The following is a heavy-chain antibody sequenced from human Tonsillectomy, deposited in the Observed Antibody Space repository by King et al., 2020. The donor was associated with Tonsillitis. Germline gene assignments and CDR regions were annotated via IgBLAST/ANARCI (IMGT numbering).Heavy chain of an antibody. D-gene: IGHD6-6*01. CDR2: IYPGDFDT. J-gene: IGHJ3*02. CDR3: ARTHSRSSAGAFDI. Sequence: QLVQSGAEVKKPGESLKISCKGSGYSFTSYWIAWGRQVPGKGLGLMGIIYPGDFDTRYSPSFQGQVTISADKSISTAYLQWSSLKASDTAMYYCARTHSRSSAGAFDIWGQGTMVTVSS. CDR1: GYSFTSYW. V-gene: IGHV5-51*01.